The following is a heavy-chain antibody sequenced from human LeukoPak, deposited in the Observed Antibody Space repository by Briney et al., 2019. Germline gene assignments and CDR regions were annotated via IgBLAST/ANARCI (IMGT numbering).Heavy chain of an antibody. CDR3: ARGGIVGALNWFDP. J-gene: IGHJ5*02. Sequence: ASVNVSSKASVYTFTVYYMHWVRQPPGEGGEWMGRINTNSGGTNYAQKFKGRVTITRDTSISTAYMELSRLRSDDTAVYYCARGGIVGALNWFDPWGQGTLVTVSS. CDR2: INTNSGGT. V-gene: IGHV1-2*06. CDR1: VYTFTVYY. D-gene: IGHD1-26*01.